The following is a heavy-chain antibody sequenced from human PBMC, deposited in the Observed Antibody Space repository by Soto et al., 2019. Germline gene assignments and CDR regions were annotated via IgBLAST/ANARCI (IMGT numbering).Heavy chain of an antibody. V-gene: IGHV3-7*05. CDR2: VKQDGSEI. CDR1: GFTFSSYG. D-gene: IGHD6-19*01. Sequence: PGGSLRLSCAASGFTFSSYGMHWVRQAPGKGLEWVASVKQDGSEIYYGDSVKGRFTISRDNAKNSLFLQLNSLRAEDTAMYYCARDPGISSGWYYFDYWGQGTLVTVSS. J-gene: IGHJ4*02. CDR3: ARDPGISSGWYYFDY.